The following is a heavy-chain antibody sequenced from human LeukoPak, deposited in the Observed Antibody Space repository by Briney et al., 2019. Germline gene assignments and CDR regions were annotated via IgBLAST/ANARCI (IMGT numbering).Heavy chain of an antibody. CDR3: TTDNWRGLDAFDV. D-gene: IGHD3-3*01. CDR1: GFTFSNAW. CDR2: IKSKTDGGTT. J-gene: IGHJ3*01. V-gene: IGHV3-15*01. Sequence: GGSLRLSCAASGFTFSNAWMSWVRQAPGKGLEWVGRIKSKTDGGTTDYAAPVKGRFTISRDASKNTLYLQMDSLKTEDTAMYYCTTDNWRGLDAFDVWGQGTMVTVSS.